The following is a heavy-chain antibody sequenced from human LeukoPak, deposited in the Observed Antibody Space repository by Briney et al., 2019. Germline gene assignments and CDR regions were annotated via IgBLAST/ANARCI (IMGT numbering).Heavy chain of an antibody. V-gene: IGHV3-48*01. J-gene: IGHJ4*01. D-gene: IGHD3-16*01. CDR3: ARKALGGVLGRFDS. CDR1: GFTFSRYS. Sequence: GGSLRLSCAASGFTFSRYSMNWVRQAPGKGLEWISYISGGGDTAYYADSVKGRFTISRDNAKNSLYLQMNSLRVEDTALYHCARKALGGVLGRFDSWGHGTLVTVSS. CDR2: ISGGGDTA.